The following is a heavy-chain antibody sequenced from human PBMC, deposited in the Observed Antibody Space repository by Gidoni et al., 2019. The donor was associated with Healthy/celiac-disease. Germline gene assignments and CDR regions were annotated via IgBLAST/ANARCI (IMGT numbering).Heavy chain of an antibody. J-gene: IGHJ3*02. CDR1: AGSISSGDYY. CDR3: ARGRTMIWGGENAFDI. V-gene: IGHV4-30-4*01. D-gene: IGHD3-22*01. CDR2: IYYSGST. Sequence: QVQLQESGPGLVKPSQTLSLTCTVSAGSISSGDYYWSWIRQPPGQGMEWIGYIYYSGSTYDNPSLKSRVTISVDTSKNQFSLKLSAVTAADTAVYYCARGRTMIWGGENAFDIWGQGTMVTVSS.